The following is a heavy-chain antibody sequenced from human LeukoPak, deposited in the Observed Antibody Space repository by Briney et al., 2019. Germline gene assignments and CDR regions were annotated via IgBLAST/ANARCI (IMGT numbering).Heavy chain of an antibody. J-gene: IGHJ5*02. Sequence: ASVKVSCKASGYTFTSYDINWVRQATGQGLEWRGWMNPNSGNTGYAQKFQGRVTMTRNTSISTAYMELSSLRSEDTAVYYCARPELLWFGSGFDPWGQGTLVTVSS. V-gene: IGHV1-8*01. CDR3: ARPELLWFGSGFDP. CDR2: MNPNSGNT. D-gene: IGHD3-10*01. CDR1: GYTFTSYD.